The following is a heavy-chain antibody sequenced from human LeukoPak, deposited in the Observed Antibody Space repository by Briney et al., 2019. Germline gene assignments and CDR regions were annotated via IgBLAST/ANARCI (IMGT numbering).Heavy chain of an antibody. Sequence: SGPMLVKPTQTLTLTCTFSGFSLSTSGTGVGWIRQPPGKALEWLALIYWYDDKRYMPSLKTRLTITKDTSKNQVVLTIATMDPLDTATYSCGHRPRAGFSDYFDHWGQGTLVTVSS. CDR1: GFSLSTSGTG. D-gene: IGHD6-25*01. J-gene: IGHJ4*02. CDR2: IYWYDDK. V-gene: IGHV2-5*01. CDR3: GHRPRAGFSDYFDH.